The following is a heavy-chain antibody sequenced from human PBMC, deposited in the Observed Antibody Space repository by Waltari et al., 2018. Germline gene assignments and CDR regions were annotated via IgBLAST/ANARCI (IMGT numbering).Heavy chain of an antibody. Sequence: QVQLVESGGGGVQPGRSLRLSCVGSGFTFSGYGMHWVRQAPGKGLEWLAVISHDGTFDDYADSVKGRFTIPRDDSTSTQYLQMNSLRAEDTAIYYCARDVNFYFDYWGRGILVTVSS. J-gene: IGHJ4*02. CDR2: ISHDGTFD. CDR3: ARDVNFYFDY. D-gene: IGHD1-7*01. V-gene: IGHV3-33*05. CDR1: GFTFSGYG.